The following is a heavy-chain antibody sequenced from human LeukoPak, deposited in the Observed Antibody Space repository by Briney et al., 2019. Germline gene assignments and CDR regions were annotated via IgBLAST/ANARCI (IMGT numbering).Heavy chain of an antibody. J-gene: IGHJ4*02. CDR3: ARGAISSWYED. D-gene: IGHD6-13*01. CDR2: IWYDGSNK. V-gene: IGHV3-33*01. CDR1: GFTFSSYG. Sequence: PGGSLRLSCAASGFTFSSYGMHWVRQAPGKGLEWVAVIWYDGSNKYYADSVKGRFTISRDNSKNTLYLQMNSLRAEDTAVYYCARGAISSWYEDWGQGTLVTVSS.